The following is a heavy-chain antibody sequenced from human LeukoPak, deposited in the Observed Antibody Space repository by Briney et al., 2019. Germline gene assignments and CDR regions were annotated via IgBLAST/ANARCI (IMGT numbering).Heavy chain of an antibody. V-gene: IGHV4-59*01. J-gene: IGHJ4*02. D-gene: IGHD6-13*01. CDR3: ARARGISAAVHY. CDR2: IYYTGTT. Sequence: SETLSLTCSVSGGSINSYYWTWLRQPPGKGLEWIGYIYYTGTTNYNPSLGSRVTMSVDTSKNQFSLKLSSVTAADTAVYYCARARGISAAVHYWGQGTLVTVSS. CDR1: GGSINSYY.